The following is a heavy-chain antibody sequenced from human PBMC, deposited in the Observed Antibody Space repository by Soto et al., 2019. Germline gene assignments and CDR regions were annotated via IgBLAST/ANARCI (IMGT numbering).Heavy chain of an antibody. V-gene: IGHV1-18*01. D-gene: IGHD3-16*02. CDR2: ISAYNGNT. J-gene: IGHJ4*02. CDR1: GYTLPNYG. CDR3: ARDQINWLDY. Sequence: ASVKVSCKASGYTLPNYGISWVRQAPGQGLEWMGWISAYNGNTNYAQKLQGRVTMTTDTSTSTAYMELRSLRSDDTAVYYCARDQINWLDYWGRGTLVTVSS.